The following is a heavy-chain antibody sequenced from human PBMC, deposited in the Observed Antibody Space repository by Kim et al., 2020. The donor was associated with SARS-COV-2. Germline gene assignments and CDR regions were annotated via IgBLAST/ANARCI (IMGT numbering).Heavy chain of an antibody. J-gene: IGHJ4*02. V-gene: IGHV3-64D*06. D-gene: IGHD3-10*01. CDR3: VRYGRSSGADC. CDR2: TTCSGGSY. CDR1: GFTFSDYA. Sequence: GGSLRLSCVASGFTFSDYAMHWVRQAPGKGLECVSVTTCSGGSYFYADSVEGRFTISRDNSKSTLYLQMNSLGAEDTSVYYCVRYGRSSGADCWGQGTPVIVSS.